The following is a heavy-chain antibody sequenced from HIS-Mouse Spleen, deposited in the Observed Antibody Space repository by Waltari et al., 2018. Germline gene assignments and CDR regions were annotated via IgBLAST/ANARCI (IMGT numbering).Heavy chain of an antibody. D-gene: IGHD6-13*01. CDR3: AREIPYSSSWYDWYFDL. Sequence: QLQLQESGPGLVKPSETLSLTCTVSGGSISSSRYYLGWIRQPPGKGMEWIGRIYYSGSTYYNPSLKSRVTISVDTSKNQFSLKLSSVTAADTAVYYCAREIPYSSSWYDWYFDLWGRGTLVTVSS. V-gene: IGHV4-39*07. CDR1: GGSISSSRYY. CDR2: IYYSGST. J-gene: IGHJ2*01.